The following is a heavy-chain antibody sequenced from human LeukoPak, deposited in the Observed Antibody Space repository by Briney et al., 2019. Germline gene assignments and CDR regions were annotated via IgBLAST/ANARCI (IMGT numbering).Heavy chain of an antibody. CDR2: ISSTGTYI. V-gene: IGHV3-21*01. CDR1: GFTFSSYS. CDR3: VSGNDPDYLWTTYRLDAFDI. Sequence: GGSLRLSCAASGFTFSSYSMNWVRQAPGKGLEWVSSISSTGTYIYYADSVKGRFTISRDNAKNSLFLQMNSLRDEDTAVYYCVSGNDPDYLWTTYRLDAFDIWGQGTMVIVSS. D-gene: IGHD3-16*02. J-gene: IGHJ3*02.